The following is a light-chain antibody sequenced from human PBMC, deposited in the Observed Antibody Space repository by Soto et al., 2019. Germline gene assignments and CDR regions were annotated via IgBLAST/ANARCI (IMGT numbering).Light chain of an antibody. V-gene: IGKV1-39*01. CDR1: QSISSY. Sequence: DIQMTQSPSSLSASVGDRVTITCLASQSISSYLNWYQQKPGKAPKLLIYAASNLQSGVPSRFTGSESGTDFTLTISSLQPEDFATYYCQQSYNTPLTFGGGTKVEIK. J-gene: IGKJ4*01. CDR3: QQSYNTPLT. CDR2: AAS.